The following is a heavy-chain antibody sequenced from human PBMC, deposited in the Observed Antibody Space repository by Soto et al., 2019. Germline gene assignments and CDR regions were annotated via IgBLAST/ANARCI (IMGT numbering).Heavy chain of an antibody. CDR2: INHSGST. Sequence: PSETLSLTCAVYGGSFSGYYWSWIRQPPGKGLEWIGEINHSGSTNYNPSLKSRVTISVDTSKNQFSLKLSSVTAADTAVYYCARRYGSGSYYKITPKISYYYGMDVWGQGTTVTVSS. CDR3: ARRYGSGSYYKITPKISYYYGMDV. D-gene: IGHD3-10*01. CDR1: GGSFSGYY. J-gene: IGHJ6*02. V-gene: IGHV4-34*01.